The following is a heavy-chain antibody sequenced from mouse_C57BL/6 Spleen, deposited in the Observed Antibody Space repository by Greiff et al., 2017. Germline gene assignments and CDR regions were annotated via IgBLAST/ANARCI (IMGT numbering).Heavy chain of an antibody. CDR1: GYTFTGYW. J-gene: IGHJ4*01. V-gene: IGHV1-9*01. CDR3: ARKHYDYDVMDS. D-gene: IGHD2-4*01. CDR2: ILPGSGST. Sequence: QVQLKESGAELMKPGASVKLSCKATGYTFTGYWIEWVKQRPGHGLEWIGEILPGSGSTNYNEKFKGKATFTADTSSNTAYMQLSSLTTEDSAIYYCARKHYDYDVMDSRGQGTSVTASS.